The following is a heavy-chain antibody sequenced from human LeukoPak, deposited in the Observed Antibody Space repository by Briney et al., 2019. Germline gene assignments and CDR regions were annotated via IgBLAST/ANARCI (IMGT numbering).Heavy chain of an antibody. J-gene: IGHJ6*02. Sequence: PSETLSLTCTVSGGSVSSGSYYWSWIRQPPGKGLEWIGYIYYSGSTNYNPSLKSRVTISVDTSKNQFSLKLSSVTAADTAVYYCARDSLSVLWFGELLDPQHWGIPKNYYYYGMDVWGQGTTVTVSS. CDR2: IYYSGST. CDR3: ARDSLSVLWFGELLDPQHWGIPKNYYYYGMDV. V-gene: IGHV4-61*01. D-gene: IGHD3-10*01. CDR1: GGSVSSGSYY.